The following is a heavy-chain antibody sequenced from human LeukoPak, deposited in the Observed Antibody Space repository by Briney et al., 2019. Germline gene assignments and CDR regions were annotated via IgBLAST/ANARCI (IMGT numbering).Heavy chain of an antibody. CDR2: IRSKANSYAT. Sequence: GGSLRLSCAASGFTFSGSAMHWVRQASGKGLEWVGRIRSKANSYATAYAASVKGRFTISRDDSKNTAYLQMNSLKTEDTAVYYCTRHGSYGEDYYDSSGYNVWGQGTLVTVSS. D-gene: IGHD3-22*01. CDR1: GFTFSGSA. J-gene: IGHJ4*02. CDR3: TRHGSYGEDYYDSSGYNV. V-gene: IGHV3-73*01.